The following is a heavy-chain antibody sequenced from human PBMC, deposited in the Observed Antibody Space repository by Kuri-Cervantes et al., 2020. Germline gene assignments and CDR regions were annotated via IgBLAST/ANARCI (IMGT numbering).Heavy chain of an antibody. V-gene: IGHV4-39*07. CDR2: IHYSGST. J-gene: IGHJ5*02. CDR3: ARSGTAGWFDP. CDR1: GGSISSSSYY. Sequence: SETLSLTCTVSGGSISSSSYYWGWIRQPPGKGLEWIGSIHYSGSTYYNPSLKSRVTISVDTSKNQFSLKLSSVTAADTAVYYCARSGTAGWFDPWGQGTLVTCYS.